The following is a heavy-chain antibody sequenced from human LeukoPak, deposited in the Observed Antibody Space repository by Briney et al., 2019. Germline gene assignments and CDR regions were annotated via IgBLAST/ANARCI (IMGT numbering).Heavy chain of an antibody. CDR3: AREIAVAGAFDY. Sequence: GRSLRLSCAASGFTFSSYGMHWVRQAPGKGLEWVANIKQDGSEKYYVDSVKGRFTISRDDAKNSLYLQMNSLRAEDTAVYYCAREIAVAGAFDYWGQGTLVTVSS. D-gene: IGHD6-19*01. J-gene: IGHJ4*02. CDR1: GFTFSSYG. CDR2: IKQDGSEK. V-gene: IGHV3-7*03.